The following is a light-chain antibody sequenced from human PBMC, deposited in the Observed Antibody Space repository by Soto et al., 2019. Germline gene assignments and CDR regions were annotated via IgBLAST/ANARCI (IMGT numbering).Light chain of an antibody. CDR3: QQYGNSPPLT. CDR1: QSVSSSY. CDR2: GAS. V-gene: IGKV3-20*01. Sequence: EIVLTQSPGTLSLSPGERATLSCRASQSVSSSYLAWYQQKPGQAPRLLIYGASSRAAAIPDRFSGSGSGTDFTLTISRLEPEDLAVYFCQQYGNSPPLTFGGGTKVEIK. J-gene: IGKJ4*01.